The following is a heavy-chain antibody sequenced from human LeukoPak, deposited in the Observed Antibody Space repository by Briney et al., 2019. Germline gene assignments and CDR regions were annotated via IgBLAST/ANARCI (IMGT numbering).Heavy chain of an antibody. CDR3: ARSLYSGYDYYFDY. Sequence: SVKVSCKASGYTFTGYYMHWVRQAPGQGLEWMGWIIPILGIANYAQKFQGRVTITADKSTSTAYMELSSLRSEDTAVYYCARSLYSGYDYYFDYWGQGTLVTVSS. CDR1: GYTFTGYY. V-gene: IGHV1-69*10. D-gene: IGHD5-12*01. J-gene: IGHJ4*02. CDR2: IIPILGIA.